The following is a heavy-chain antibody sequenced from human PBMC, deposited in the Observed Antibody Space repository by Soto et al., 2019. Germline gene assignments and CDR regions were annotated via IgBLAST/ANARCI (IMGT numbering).Heavy chain of an antibody. Sequence: SVTLSLTCAFYGGSFSCYYWSWIRPPPGKGLEWIGEINHSGSTNYNPSLKSRVTISVDTSKNQFSLKLSSVTAADTAVYYCARTRGIAAGYGMDVWGQGTTVTVSS. CDR3: ARTRGIAAGYGMDV. CDR1: GGSFSCYY. V-gene: IGHV4-34*01. D-gene: IGHD6-13*01. J-gene: IGHJ6*02. CDR2: INHSGST.